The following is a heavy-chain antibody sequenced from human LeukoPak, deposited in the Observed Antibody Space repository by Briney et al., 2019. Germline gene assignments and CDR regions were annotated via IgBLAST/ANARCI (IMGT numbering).Heavy chain of an antibody. V-gene: IGHV1-18*01. CDR1: GYTFTSYG. CDR2: ISAYSGNT. CDR3: ARDLHVAVADY. J-gene: IGHJ4*02. Sequence: ASVKVSCKASGYTFTSYGISWVRQAPGQGLEWMGWISAYSGNTNYTKKLQGRVTMTTDTSTSTAYMELRSLRSDDTAVYYCARDLHVAVADYWGQGTLVTVSS. D-gene: IGHD6-19*01.